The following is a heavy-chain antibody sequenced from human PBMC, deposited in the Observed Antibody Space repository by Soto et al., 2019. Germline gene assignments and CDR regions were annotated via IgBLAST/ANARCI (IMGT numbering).Heavy chain of an antibody. J-gene: IGHJ6*02. CDR1: GFTFSSYA. CDR2: ISGSGGST. V-gene: IGHV3-23*01. Sequence: GGSLSLSCAASGFTFSSYAMSWVRQAPGKGLEWVSAISGSGGSTYYADSVKGRFTISRDNSKNTLYLQMNSLRAEDTAVYYCAKDSDSSRRYYYYYGMDVWGQGTTVTVSS. D-gene: IGHD2-21*01. CDR3: AKDSDSSRRYYYYYGMDV.